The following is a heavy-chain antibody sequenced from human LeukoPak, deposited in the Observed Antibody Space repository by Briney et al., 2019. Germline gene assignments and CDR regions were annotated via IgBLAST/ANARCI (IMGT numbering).Heavy chain of an antibody. CDR2: ISYSGST. CDR1: GGSISTSGYF. V-gene: IGHV4-39*07. D-gene: IGHD1-26*01. J-gene: IGHJ4*02. CDR3: ARLALQEVGATQTYYLDY. Sequence: SETLSLTCNVSGGSISTSGYFWGWIRQPPGKGLEWIGSISYSGSTYYNPSLKSRVTISVDTSKIQFSLKLSSVTAADTAVYYCARLALQEVGATQTYYLDYWGQGTLVTVSS.